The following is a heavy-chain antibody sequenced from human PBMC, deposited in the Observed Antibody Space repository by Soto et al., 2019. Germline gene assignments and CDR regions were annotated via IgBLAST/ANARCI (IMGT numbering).Heavy chain of an antibody. CDR2: INHSGRV. Sequence: SVTGAVDAMSSSWHCWSLIRTSHRQGLECIGDINHSGRVNYSPSLKSRVTISLDTSKNQFSLTLSAVTAADTAMYYCSTRAYDANCDYGFGPCGQGPLVSVSS. V-gene: IGHV4-34*01. CDR1: AMSSSWHC. D-gene: IGHD3-10*01. CDR3: STRAYDANCDYGFGP. J-gene: IGHJ4*03.